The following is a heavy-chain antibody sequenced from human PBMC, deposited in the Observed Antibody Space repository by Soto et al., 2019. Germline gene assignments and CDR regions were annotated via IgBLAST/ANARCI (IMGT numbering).Heavy chain of an antibody. Sequence: QITLKESGPTLVKPTQTLTLTCTFSGFSLSTSGVGVGWIRQPPGKALEWLALIYWDDDKRYSPSLKSRLTTTKDTSKNQVDLTMTNMDPVDTATYYCARRGGYHEGVDYWGQGTLVTVSS. D-gene: IGHD5-12*01. CDR1: GFSLSTSGVG. CDR3: ARRGGYHEGVDY. CDR2: IYWDDDK. J-gene: IGHJ4*02. V-gene: IGHV2-5*02.